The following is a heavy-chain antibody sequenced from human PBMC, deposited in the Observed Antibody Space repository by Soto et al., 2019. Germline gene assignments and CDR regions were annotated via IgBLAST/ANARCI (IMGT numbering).Heavy chain of an antibody. V-gene: IGHV3-21*01. CDR2: ISSSSSYI. J-gene: IGHJ6*02. D-gene: IGHD2-2*01. CDR1: GFTFSSYS. CDR3: ATVAPYCSSTSCYDREIYYYYGMDV. Sequence: PEGSLRLSCAASGFTFSSYSMNWVRQAPGEGLEWVSSISSSSSYIYYADSVKGRFTISRDNAKNSLYLQMNSLRAEDTAVYYCATVAPYCSSTSCYDREIYYYYGMDVWGQGTTVTVSS.